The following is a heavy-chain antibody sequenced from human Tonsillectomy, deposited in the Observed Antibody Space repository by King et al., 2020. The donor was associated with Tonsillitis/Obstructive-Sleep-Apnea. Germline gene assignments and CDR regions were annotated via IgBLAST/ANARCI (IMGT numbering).Heavy chain of an antibody. CDR1: GFTFSDAW. Sequence: VQLVESGGGLVKPGESLRLSCAASGFTFSDAWMSWVRQAPGMGLEWFGRIKSKTDGGTIDYAAPVKGRFSISRDDSKSTLYLQMNSLKTEDTAVYYCTTDEWVWGQGTLVTVSS. D-gene: IGHD1-26*01. J-gene: IGHJ4*02. CDR2: IKSKTDGGTI. V-gene: IGHV3-15*01. CDR3: TTDEWV.